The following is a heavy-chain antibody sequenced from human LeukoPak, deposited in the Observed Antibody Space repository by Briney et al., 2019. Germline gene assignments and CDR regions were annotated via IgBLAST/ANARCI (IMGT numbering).Heavy chain of an antibody. V-gene: IGHV3-30*02. J-gene: IGHJ4*02. D-gene: IGHD3-9*01. CDR3: AKDTYFDGLPFYYFDY. Sequence: GGCLRLSCAASVFTFSSYGMHWVRQAPGKGRGWVAFIRYEGSNKYQADSVKGRFTLSRDKSKNTLYLQMSSLRAEDTAVYYCAKDTYFDGLPFYYFDYWGQGALVTVSS. CDR2: IRYEGSNK. CDR1: VFTFSSYG.